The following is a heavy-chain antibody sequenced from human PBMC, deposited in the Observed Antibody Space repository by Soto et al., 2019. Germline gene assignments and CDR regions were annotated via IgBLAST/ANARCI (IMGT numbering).Heavy chain of an antibody. Sequence: QVQLVESGGGVVQPGRSLRLSCAASGFTFSSYAMHWVRQAPGKGLEWVAVISYDGSNKYYADSVKGRFTISRDNSKNTLYLQMNSLRAEDTAVYYCARDTTSIAARPSSDWGQGTLVTVSS. D-gene: IGHD6-6*01. V-gene: IGHV3-30-3*01. CDR2: ISYDGSNK. CDR1: GFTFSSYA. J-gene: IGHJ4*02. CDR3: ARDTTSIAARPSSD.